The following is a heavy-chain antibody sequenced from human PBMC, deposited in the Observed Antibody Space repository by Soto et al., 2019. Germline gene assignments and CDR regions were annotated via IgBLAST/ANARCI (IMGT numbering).Heavy chain of an antibody. Sequence: SETLSLTCTVSGGSISSGGYYWSWIRQHPGKGLEWIGYIYYSGSTYYNPSLKSRVTISVDTSKNQFSLKLSSVTAADTAVYYCARGGAYSSSSKAFDIWGQGTMVTVSS. D-gene: IGHD6-6*01. V-gene: IGHV4-31*03. CDR3: ARGGAYSSSSKAFDI. J-gene: IGHJ3*02. CDR2: IYYSGST. CDR1: GGSISSGGYY.